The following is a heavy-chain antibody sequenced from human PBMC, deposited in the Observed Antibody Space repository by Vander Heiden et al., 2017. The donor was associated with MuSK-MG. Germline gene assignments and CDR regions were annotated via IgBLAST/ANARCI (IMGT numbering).Heavy chain of an antibody. CDR3: ARDSGGHEDYSDYVGAFDI. V-gene: IGHV3-30-3*01. J-gene: IGHJ3*02. D-gene: IGHD4-17*01. Sequence: QVQLVESGGGVVQPGRSLRLSCAASGFTFRLFAIHWVRQAPGKGLEWVAVTSYDGSSKYYADSVKGRFTISRDNSKNTLYLEMNSLRTEDTAVYYCARDSGGHEDYSDYVGAFDIWGQGTKVTVSS. CDR2: TSYDGSSK. CDR1: GFTFRLFA.